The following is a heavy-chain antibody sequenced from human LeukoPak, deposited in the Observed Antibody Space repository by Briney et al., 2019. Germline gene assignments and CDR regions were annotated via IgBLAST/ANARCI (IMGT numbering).Heavy chain of an antibody. V-gene: IGHV3-53*01. CDR1: GFTVSSNY. CDR2: IYSGGST. Sequence: GGSLRLSCAASGFTVSSNYMSWVRQAPGKGLEWVSVIYSGGSTYYADSVKGRFTISRDNSKNTLYLQMNSLRAEDTAVYYCARDLSRPYYYYGMDVWGQGTTVTVS. J-gene: IGHJ6*02. CDR3: ARDLSRPYYYYGMDV.